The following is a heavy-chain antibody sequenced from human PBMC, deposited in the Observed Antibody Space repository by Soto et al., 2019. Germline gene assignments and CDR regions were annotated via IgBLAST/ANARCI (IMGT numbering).Heavy chain of an antibody. CDR2: ISDNGGRT. V-gene: IGHV3-23*01. D-gene: IGHD3-3*02. Sequence: EVQLLESGGRFVQPGGSLRLSCAASGFTFRSYGMSWVRQAPGKGLEWISAISDNGGRTDYADSVKGWFTISRDNSKNTLFLQMNTLTAEDTAVYYCAKRELDDKWGQGTLVTVS. CDR3: AKRELDDK. CDR1: GFTFRSYG. J-gene: IGHJ4*02.